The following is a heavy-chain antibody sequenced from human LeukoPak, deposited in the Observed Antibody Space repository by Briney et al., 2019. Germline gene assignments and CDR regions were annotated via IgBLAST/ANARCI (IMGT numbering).Heavy chain of an antibody. V-gene: IGHV4-34*01. CDR1: GGSFSGYY. D-gene: IGHD4-17*01. Sequence: SETLSLTCAVYGGSFSGYYWSWIRQPPGKGLEWIGEINHSGSTNYNPSLKSRVTMSVDTSKNQFSLKLSSVTAADTAVYYCARVAVTTFAPYFDYWGQGTLVTVSS. CDR2: INHSGST. J-gene: IGHJ4*02. CDR3: ARVAVTTFAPYFDY.